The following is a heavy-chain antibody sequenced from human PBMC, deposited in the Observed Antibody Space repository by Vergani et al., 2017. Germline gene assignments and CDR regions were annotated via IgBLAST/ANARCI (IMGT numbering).Heavy chain of an antibody. D-gene: IGHD3-9*01. J-gene: IGHJ4*02. Sequence: QVQLVESGGGVVQPGGALRLSCAASGFTLSSYGMHWVRQAPCKGLGWVAFKRYDGSNKYYADSVRGRFPISRDNSKNTLYLQMNSLRAEDTAVYYCAKDLDDILTGPFDYWGQGTLVTVSS. CDR2: KRYDGSNK. CDR3: AKDLDDILTGPFDY. CDR1: GFTLSSYG. V-gene: IGHV3-30*02.